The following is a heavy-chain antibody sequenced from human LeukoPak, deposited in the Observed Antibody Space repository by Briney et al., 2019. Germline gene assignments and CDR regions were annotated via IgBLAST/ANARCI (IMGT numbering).Heavy chain of an antibody. V-gene: IGHV1-18*01. CDR3: ARDRASWILEWLWPWPAFDL. CDR2: FNPENGNT. CDR1: GYSFVGYG. Sequence: GASVKVSCKASGYSFVGYGITWVRQAPGQGLEWMGWFNPENGNTNYAQKVQGRVTMTADTSTSTSYMELRSLRSDDTAVYYCARDRASWILEWLWPWPAFDLWGRGTLVTVSS. D-gene: IGHD3-3*01. J-gene: IGHJ2*01.